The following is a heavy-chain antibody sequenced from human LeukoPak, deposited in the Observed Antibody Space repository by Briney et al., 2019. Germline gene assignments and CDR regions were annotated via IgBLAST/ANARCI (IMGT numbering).Heavy chain of an antibody. CDR2: IYSGGST. J-gene: IGHJ4*02. CDR3: ASTLGFYGPYALDY. CDR1: GFTVSSNH. V-gene: IGHV3-53*01. Sequence: GGSLRLSCAASGFTVSSNHMTWVRQAPGKGLEWISVIYSGGSTYYADSVKGRFTISRDNSKNTLYLQMNGLRAEDTAVYYCASTLGFYGPYALDYWGQGTLVSVSS. D-gene: IGHD3-16*01.